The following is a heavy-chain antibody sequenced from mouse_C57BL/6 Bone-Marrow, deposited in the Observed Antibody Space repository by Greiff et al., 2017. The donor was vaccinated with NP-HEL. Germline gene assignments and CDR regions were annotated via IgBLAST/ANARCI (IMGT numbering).Heavy chain of an antibody. V-gene: IGHV1-52*01. CDR1: GYTFTSYW. CDR3: AAQTLYYYGSSYRYFDV. D-gene: IGHD1-1*01. Sequence: QVQLQQSGAELVRPGSSVKLSCKASGYTFTSYWMHWVKQRPIQGLEWIGNIDPSDSVTHYNQKFKDKATLTVDKSSSTAYMQLSSLTSEDSAVYYCAAQTLYYYGSSYRYFDVWGTGTTVTVSS. CDR2: IDPSDSVT. J-gene: IGHJ1*03.